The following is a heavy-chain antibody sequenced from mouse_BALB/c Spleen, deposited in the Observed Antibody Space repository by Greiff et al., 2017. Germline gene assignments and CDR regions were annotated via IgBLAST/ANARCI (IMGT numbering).Heavy chain of an antibody. V-gene: IGHV2-4-1*01. J-gene: IGHJ4*01. D-gene: IGHD2-4*01. CDR3: ARMGATMITTGTPYAMDD. CDR1: GFSLTSYG. Sequence: VQLQQSGPGLVQPSQSLSITCTVSGFSLTSYGVHWVRQSPGKGLEWLGVIWSGGSTDYNAAFISRLSISKDNSKSQVFFKMNSLQADDTAIYYCARMGATMITTGTPYAMDDWGQGTSVTVSS. CDR2: IWSGGST.